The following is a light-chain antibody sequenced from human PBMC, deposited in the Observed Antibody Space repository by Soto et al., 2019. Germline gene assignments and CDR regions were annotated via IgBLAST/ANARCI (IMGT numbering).Light chain of an antibody. CDR2: GAS. V-gene: IGKV3-20*01. J-gene: IGKJ4*01. Sequence: EIVLTQSPGALSLSPGERTTLSCRASQSVSSSYLAWYQQKPGQAPRLLIYGASNRATGIPDRFSGRGSGADFTLTINRLEPEDFAVYYCQQYGDSITFGGGTKVDI. CDR1: QSVSSSY. CDR3: QQYGDSIT.